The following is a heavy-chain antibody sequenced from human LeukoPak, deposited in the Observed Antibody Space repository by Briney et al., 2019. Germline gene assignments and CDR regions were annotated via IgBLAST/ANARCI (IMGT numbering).Heavy chain of an antibody. Sequence: GGSLRLSCAASGFTFSSYGMHWVRQAPGKGLEWVAFIRYDGSNKYYADSVKGRFTISRDNAKNTLYLQMNSLRAEATAVYYCSKLDYYGSGSYHSPDYWGQGTLVTVSS. CDR3: SKLDYYGSGSYHSPDY. D-gene: IGHD3-10*01. CDR2: IRYDGSNK. CDR1: GFTFSSYG. V-gene: IGHV3-30*02. J-gene: IGHJ4*02.